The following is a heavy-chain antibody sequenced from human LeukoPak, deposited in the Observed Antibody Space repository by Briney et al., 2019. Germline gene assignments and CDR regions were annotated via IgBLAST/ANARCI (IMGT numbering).Heavy chain of an antibody. CDR3: ARDLRQWLVGGYFDY. J-gene: IGHJ4*02. CDR2: IWYDGSNK. D-gene: IGHD6-19*01. V-gene: IGHV3-33*01. CDR1: GFTVSSYG. Sequence: PGRSLRLSCAASGFTVSSYGMHWVRQAPGKGLEWVAVIWYDGSNKYYADSVKGRFTISRDNSKNTLYLQMNSLRAEDTAVYYCARDLRQWLVGGYFDYWGQGTLVTVSS.